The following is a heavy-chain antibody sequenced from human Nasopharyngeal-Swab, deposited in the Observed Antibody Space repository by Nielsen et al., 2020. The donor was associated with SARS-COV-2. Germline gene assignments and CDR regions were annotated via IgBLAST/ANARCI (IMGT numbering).Heavy chain of an antibody. V-gene: IGHV4-34*01. D-gene: IGHD2-2*01. CDR2: INHSGST. J-gene: IGHJ4*02. Sequence: WIRQPPGKGLEWIGEINHSGSTNYNPSLMSRVTISVDTSKNQFSLKLSSVTAADTAVYYCARIEGCSSTSCYDYFDYWGQGTLVTVSS. CDR3: ARIEGCSSTSCYDYFDY.